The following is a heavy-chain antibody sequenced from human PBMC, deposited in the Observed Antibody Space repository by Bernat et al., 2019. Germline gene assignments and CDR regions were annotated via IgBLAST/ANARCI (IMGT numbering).Heavy chain of an antibody. D-gene: IGHD5-18*01. CDR1: GFTFSSYG. CDR3: ARESSDVDTAMAPLLDSMGFDP. J-gene: IGHJ5*02. Sequence: QVQLVESGGGVVQPGRSLRLSCAASGFTFSSYGMHWVRQAPGKGLEWVAVIWYDGSNKYYADSVKGRFTISRDNSKNTLYLQMNSLRAEDMAVYYCARESSDVDTAMAPLLDSMGFDPWGQGTLVTVSS. V-gene: IGHV3-33*01. CDR2: IWYDGSNK.